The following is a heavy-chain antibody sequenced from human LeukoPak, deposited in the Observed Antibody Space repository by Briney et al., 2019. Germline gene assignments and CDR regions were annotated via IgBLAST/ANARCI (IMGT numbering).Heavy chain of an antibody. J-gene: IGHJ4*02. Sequence: ASVKVSCKTSGYTFTGYYLHWVRQAPGQGLEWMACINPNSGGTNYAQKFQGRVTMTRDTSISTAYIELSSLRSDDTAVYCCARGRDYAYWGQGTLVTVSS. CDR1: GYTFTGYY. CDR3: ARGRDYAY. CDR2: INPNSGGT. V-gene: IGHV1-2*02.